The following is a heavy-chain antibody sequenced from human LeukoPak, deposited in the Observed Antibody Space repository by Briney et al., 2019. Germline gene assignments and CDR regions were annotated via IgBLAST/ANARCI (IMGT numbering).Heavy chain of an antibody. CDR3: TKLSADDS. J-gene: IGHJ4*02. Sequence: PGGSLRLSCAASGFTFSSYWMHWVRQAPGEGLVWVSEINSDGTITNYADTVKGRFTISRDNAKNTLFLQMNGLRAEDTALYYCTKLSADDSWGQGTLVTGSS. CDR2: INSDGTIT. V-gene: IGHV3-74*01. D-gene: IGHD6-13*01. CDR1: GFTFSSYW.